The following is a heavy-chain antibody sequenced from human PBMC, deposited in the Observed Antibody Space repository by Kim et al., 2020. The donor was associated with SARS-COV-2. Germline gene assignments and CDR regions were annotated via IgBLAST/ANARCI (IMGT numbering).Heavy chain of an antibody. V-gene: IGHV3-74*01. CDR1: GFTFSSYW. D-gene: IGHD4-17*01. CDR2: INSDGSST. J-gene: IGHJ4*02. CDR3: AKGGTTVIDN. Sequence: GGSLRLSCAASGFTFSSYWMHWVRQAPGKGLVWVSRINSDGSSTSYADSVKGRSTISRDNAKNTLNLQMNSLRAEDTAVYYCAKGGTTVIDNWGQGTLVTVSS.